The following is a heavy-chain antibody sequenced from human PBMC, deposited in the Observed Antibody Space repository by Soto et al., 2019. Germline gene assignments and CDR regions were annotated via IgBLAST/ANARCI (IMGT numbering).Heavy chain of an antibody. Sequence: QITLKESGPTLVKPTQTLTLTCTFSGFSLSSTRMAVGWIRQPPGKALEWLALIYWDDDKRYSPFLKSRLTITQDTSKNHVVLTMSNMDPVDTAGYYCAHIVVAGLGYYFDYWGQGTLVTVSS. J-gene: IGHJ4*02. V-gene: IGHV2-5*02. CDR2: IYWDDDK. D-gene: IGHD6-19*01. CDR3: AHIVVAGLGYYFDY. CDR1: GFSLSSTRMA.